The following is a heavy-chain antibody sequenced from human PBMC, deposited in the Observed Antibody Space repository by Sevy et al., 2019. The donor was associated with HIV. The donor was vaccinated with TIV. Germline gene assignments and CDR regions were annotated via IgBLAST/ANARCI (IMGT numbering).Heavy chain of an antibody. V-gene: IGHV3-11*04. CDR2: ISSSGSTI. D-gene: IGHD3-22*01. CDR1: GFTFSDNY. Sequence: GGSLRLSCAASGFTFSDNYMSWIRQAPGKGLEWVSYISSSGSTIYYADSEKGRFTISRDNAKNSLYLQMNSLRAEDTAVYYCARGEYYDSSGYYPYFDYWGQGTLVTVSS. CDR3: ARGEYYDSSGYYPYFDY. J-gene: IGHJ4*02.